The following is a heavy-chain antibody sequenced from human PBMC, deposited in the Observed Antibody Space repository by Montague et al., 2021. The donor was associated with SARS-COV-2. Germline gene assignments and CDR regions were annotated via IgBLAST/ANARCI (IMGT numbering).Heavy chain of an antibody. V-gene: IGHV3-53*01. CDR2: IYKDGRT. CDR1: GFTVSSNY. D-gene: IGHD3-9*01. Sequence: SLRLSCAASGFTVSSNYMTWVRQAPGKGLEWVSVIYKDGRTYYADSVEGRFTVSRDNSKNTLYLQMHSLRAEDTAVYYCAREKDTSGYILRYWGQGTLVTVSS. CDR3: AREKDTSGYILRY. J-gene: IGHJ4*02.